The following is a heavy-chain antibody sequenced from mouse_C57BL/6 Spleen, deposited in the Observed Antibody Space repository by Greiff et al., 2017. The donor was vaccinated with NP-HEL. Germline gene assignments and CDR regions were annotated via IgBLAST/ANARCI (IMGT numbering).Heavy chain of an antibody. Sequence: QVQLQQPGAELVKPGASVKLSCKASGYTFTSYWMHWVKQRPGQGLEWIGMIHPNSGSTNYNEKFKSKATLTVDKSSSTAYMQLSSLTSEDSAVYYGARSTYDYGALDYWGQGTTLTVSS. CDR2: IHPNSGST. D-gene: IGHD2-4*01. V-gene: IGHV1-64*01. CDR3: ARSTYDYGALDY. J-gene: IGHJ2*01. CDR1: GYTFTSYW.